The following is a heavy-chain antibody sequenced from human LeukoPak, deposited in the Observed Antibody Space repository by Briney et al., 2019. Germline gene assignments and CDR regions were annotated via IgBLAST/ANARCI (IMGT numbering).Heavy chain of an antibody. CDR3: AKAHRKGFNSYGASFDY. J-gene: IGHJ4*02. CDR1: GFTFSSYA. CDR2: ISGSGGST. D-gene: IGHD5-18*01. V-gene: IGHV3-23*01. Sequence: GGSLRLSCAASGFTFSSYAMSWVRQAPGKGLEWVSAISGSGGSTYYADSVKGRFTISRDNSKNTLYLQMDSLRAEDTAVYYCAKAHRKGFNSYGASFDYWGQGTLVTVSS.